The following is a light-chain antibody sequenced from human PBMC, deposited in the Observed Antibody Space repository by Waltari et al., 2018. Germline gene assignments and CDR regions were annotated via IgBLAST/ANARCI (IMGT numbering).Light chain of an antibody. CDR1: QSIRST. J-gene: IGKJ4*01. CDR3: QQYTNWPLT. V-gene: IGKV3D-15*01. Sequence: EIVLTQSPATLSVSPGERATLSCWASQSIRSTLAWYQQKPGQAPRLLDYDAATRATGIPVRFSGSGSGTSFTLTISSLQSEDFAVYYCQQYTNWPLTFGGGTKVEI. CDR2: DAA.